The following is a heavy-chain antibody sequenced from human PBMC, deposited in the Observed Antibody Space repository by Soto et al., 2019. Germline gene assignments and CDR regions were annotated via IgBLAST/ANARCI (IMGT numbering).Heavy chain of an antibody. CDR2: INPNSGGT. J-gene: IGHJ4*02. Sequence: ASVKVSCKASGYTFTGYYMHWVRQAPGQGLEWMGWINPNSGGTNYAQKFQGWVTMTRDTSISTAYMELSRLRSDDTAVYYCARAPQAAGSAHFDYWGQGTLVTVSS. CDR3: ARAPQAAGSAHFDY. D-gene: IGHD6-13*01. CDR1: GYTFTGYY. V-gene: IGHV1-2*04.